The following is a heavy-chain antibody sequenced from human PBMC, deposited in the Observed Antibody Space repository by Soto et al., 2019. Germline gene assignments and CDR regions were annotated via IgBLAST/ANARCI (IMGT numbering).Heavy chain of an antibody. D-gene: IGHD3-9*01. J-gene: IGHJ5*02. V-gene: IGHV2-26*01. Sequence: QVTLKESGPVLVKPTETLTLTCTVSGFSLSNARMGVSWIRQPPGEALEWLAHIFSNDEKSYSTSLKSRLTISKDTSKSQVVLTMTNMDPVDTATYYCARNLYYDILTGYYNSRWFDPWGQGTLVTVSS. CDR1: GFSLSNARMG. CDR3: ARNLYYDILTGYYNSRWFDP. CDR2: IFSNDEK.